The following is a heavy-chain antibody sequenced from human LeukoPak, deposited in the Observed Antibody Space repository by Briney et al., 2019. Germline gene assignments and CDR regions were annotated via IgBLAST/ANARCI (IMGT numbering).Heavy chain of an antibody. J-gene: IGHJ4*02. Sequence: SETLSVTCTVSGDSMSRNYWAWIRQPAGKGLQWIGRIHTTGTTNFSPSLKSRVTMSVDTSTKQFSLKLTSVSAADTAVYYCARDLTGGLVDSWGQGALVTVSS. CDR1: GDSMSRNY. V-gene: IGHV4-4*07. CDR3: ARDLTGGLVDS. CDR2: IHTTGTT. D-gene: IGHD1-14*01.